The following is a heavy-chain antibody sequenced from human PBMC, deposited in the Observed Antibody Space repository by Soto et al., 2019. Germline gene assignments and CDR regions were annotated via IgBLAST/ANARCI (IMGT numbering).Heavy chain of an antibody. CDR1: GFTFSIYA. Sequence: EVQLLESGGGLVQPGGSLRLSCAASGFTFSIYAMSWVRQAPGEGLKWVSAISSGGGSTYYADSVKGRFTISRDNSKNTLYLQMNSLRAEDTAVYYCAKAGYTSSTRAGGYWFDPWGQGTLVTVSS. CDR3: AKAGYTSSTRAGGYWFDP. J-gene: IGHJ5*02. V-gene: IGHV3-23*01. CDR2: ISSGGGST. D-gene: IGHD6-6*01.